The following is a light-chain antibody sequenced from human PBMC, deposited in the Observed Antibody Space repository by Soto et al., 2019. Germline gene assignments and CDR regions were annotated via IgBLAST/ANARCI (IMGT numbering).Light chain of an antibody. CDR1: LSISSW. Sequence: DIQMTQSPSTLSASVGDTVSITCRASLSISSWLAWYQQKPGKAPKILIDEASKIKSEVPSRFSGSGSGTDFPLTINGLQPDYFAYYCRHQYERSPYPFGPGTRLEIK. CDR3: HQYERSPYP. V-gene: IGKV1-5*03. CDR2: EAS. J-gene: IGKJ2*01.